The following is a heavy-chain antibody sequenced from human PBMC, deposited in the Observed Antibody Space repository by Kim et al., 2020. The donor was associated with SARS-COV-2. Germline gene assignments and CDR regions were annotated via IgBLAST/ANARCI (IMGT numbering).Heavy chain of an antibody. CDR3: VTRNYYNSGSYYEGAPFAF. CDR2: ISSDGGST. CDR1: GFTFSNYA. Sequence: GGSLRLSCSASGFTFSNYAMHWVRQAPGKGLEYVSAISSDGGSTYYADSVKGRFTISRDNSKNMLYVQMSSLRVEDTAIYYCVTRNYYNSGSYYEGAPFAFWGHGTLVTVSS. J-gene: IGHJ4*01. D-gene: IGHD3-10*01. V-gene: IGHV3-64*05.